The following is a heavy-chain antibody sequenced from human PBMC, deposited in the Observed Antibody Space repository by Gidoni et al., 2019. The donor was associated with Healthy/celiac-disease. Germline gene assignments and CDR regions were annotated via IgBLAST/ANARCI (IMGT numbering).Heavy chain of an antibody. J-gene: IGHJ4*02. CDR2: IYYSGST. V-gene: IGHV4-39*01. D-gene: IGHD3-22*01. CDR3: ASAYDSSGYYFDY. Sequence: QLQLQESGPGLVKPSETLSLTCTVSGGYISSSSYYWGWIRQPPGKGLEWIGSIYYSGSTYYNPSLKSRVTISVDTSKTQFSLKLSSVTAADTAVYYCASAYDSSGYYFDYWGQGTLVTVSS. CDR1: GGYISSSSYY.